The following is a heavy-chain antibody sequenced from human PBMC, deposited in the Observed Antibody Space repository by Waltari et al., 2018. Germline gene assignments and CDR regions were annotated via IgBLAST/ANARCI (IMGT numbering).Heavy chain of an antibody. CDR1: GGSISSSNW. Sequence: QVQLQESGPGLVKPSGTLSLTCAVSGGSISSSNWWSWVRQPPGKGLEWIGEIYHSGSTNYNPSLKSRVTISVDKSTNQFSLKLSSVTAADTAVYYCARDHCSSTSCYAPNWFDPWGQGTLVTVSS. CDR3: ARDHCSSTSCYAPNWFDP. CDR2: IYHSGST. D-gene: IGHD2-2*01. V-gene: IGHV4-4*02. J-gene: IGHJ5*02.